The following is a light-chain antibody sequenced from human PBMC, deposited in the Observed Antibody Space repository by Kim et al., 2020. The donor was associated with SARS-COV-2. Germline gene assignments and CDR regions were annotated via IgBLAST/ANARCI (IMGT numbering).Light chain of an antibody. CDR1: QSVSSN. CDR3: QQYNNWPDT. V-gene: IGKV3-15*01. Sequence: EIEMTQSPATLSVSPGERATLSCRASQSVSSNLAWYQQKPGQAPRLLIYGASTRATGIPARFSGSGSGTEFTLTISSLQSEDFAVYYCQQYNNWPDTFGQGTKLEI. J-gene: IGKJ2*01. CDR2: GAS.